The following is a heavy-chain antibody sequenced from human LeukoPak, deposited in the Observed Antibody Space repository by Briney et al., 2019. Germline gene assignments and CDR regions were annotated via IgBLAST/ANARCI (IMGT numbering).Heavy chain of an antibody. J-gene: IGHJ6*03. CDR3: ARLEASTYSFWSGSYVTEYYYYMDV. Sequence: GGSLRLSCAASGFTFSSYEMNWVRQAPGKGLEWVSYISSSGSTIYYADSVKGRFTISRDNAKNSLSLQMNSLRGEDTAVYYCARLEASTYSFWSGSYVTEYYYYMDVWGKGTTVTVSS. CDR1: GFTFSSYE. V-gene: IGHV3-48*03. CDR2: ISSSGSTI. D-gene: IGHD3-3*01.